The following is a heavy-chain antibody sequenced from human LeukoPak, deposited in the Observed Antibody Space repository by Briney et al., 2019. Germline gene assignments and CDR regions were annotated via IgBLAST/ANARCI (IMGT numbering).Heavy chain of an antibody. CDR2: IYPNSGGT. Sequence: GASVKVSCKASGYTFTDRYIHWVRQAPGQGLEWMGWIYPNSGGTNYAQKFQGRVTMTRDTSISTAYMELSRLRSDDTAVYYCARAGGYSYGYRFDYWGQGTLVTVSS. CDR3: ARAGGYSYGYRFDY. D-gene: IGHD5-18*01. CDR1: GYTFTDRY. J-gene: IGHJ4*02. V-gene: IGHV1-2*02.